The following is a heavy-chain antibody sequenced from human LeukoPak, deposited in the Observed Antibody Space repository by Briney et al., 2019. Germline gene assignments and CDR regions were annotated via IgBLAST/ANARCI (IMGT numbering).Heavy chain of an antibody. J-gene: IGHJ4*02. CDR3: ARASPYGSGWIDY. Sequence: GGPLRLSCAASGFTFSSYWMHWVRQAPGKGLVWVSRINSDGSSTSYADSVKGRFTISRDNAKNTLYLQMNSLRAEDTAVYYCARASPYGSGWIDYWGQGTLVTVSS. CDR2: INSDGSST. D-gene: IGHD6-19*01. CDR1: GFTFSSYW. V-gene: IGHV3-74*01.